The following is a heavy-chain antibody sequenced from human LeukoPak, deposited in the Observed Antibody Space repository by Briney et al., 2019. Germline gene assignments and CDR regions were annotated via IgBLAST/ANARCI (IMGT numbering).Heavy chain of an antibody. D-gene: IGHD6-13*01. CDR2: INHSGST. J-gene: IGHJ2*01. Sequence: PSETLSLTCAVYGGSFSGYYWSWIRQPPGKGLEWIGDINHSGSTNYNPSLKSRVTISVDTSKNQFSLKLSSVTAADTAVYYCARAVAAAGDPVGYFDLWGRGTLVTVSS. CDR1: GGSFSGYY. V-gene: IGHV4-34*01. CDR3: ARAVAAAGDPVGYFDL.